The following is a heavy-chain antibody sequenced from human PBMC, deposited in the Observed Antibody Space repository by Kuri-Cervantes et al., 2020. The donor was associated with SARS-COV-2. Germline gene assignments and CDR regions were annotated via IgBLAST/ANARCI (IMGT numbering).Heavy chain of an antibody. V-gene: IGHV4-4*07. CDR2: IYTSGST. D-gene: IGHD4-11*01. Sequence: SETLSLTCTVSGDSISSYFWSWVRQPAGKGLEWIGHIYTSGSTNYNPSLKSRVTMSVDTSKNHFSLRLSSVTAADTAVYYCARTASTVTTNPYRYYFDYWGQGTLVTVSS. CDR1: GDSISSYF. J-gene: IGHJ4*02. CDR3: ARTASTVTTNPYRYYFDY.